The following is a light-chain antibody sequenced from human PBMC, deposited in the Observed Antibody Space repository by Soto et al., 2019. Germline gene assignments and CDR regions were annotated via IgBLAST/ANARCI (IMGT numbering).Light chain of an antibody. CDR3: QTWCSGRVV. CDR1: SGHSSYA. Sequence: QPVLTQSPSASASLGASVKLTCTLSSGHSSYAIAWNQQQPEKGPRYLMKLNSDGSHSKGDGIPDRFSGSSSGAERYLTISSLQSEDEADYYCQTWCSGRVVFGGGTKPTVL. J-gene: IGLJ2*01. V-gene: IGLV4-69*01. CDR2: LNSDGSH.